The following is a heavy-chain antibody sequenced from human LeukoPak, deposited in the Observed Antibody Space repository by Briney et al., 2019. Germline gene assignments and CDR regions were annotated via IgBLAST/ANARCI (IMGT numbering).Heavy chain of an antibody. V-gene: IGHV4-59*01. Sequence: SETLSLTCTVSGGSISSYYWSWIRQPPGKGLEWIGYIYYSGSTNYNPSLTSRVTISVDTSKNQFSLKLSAVTAADTAVYYCAGEYRGPARGLDYWGQGTLVTVSS. CDR3: AGEYRGPARGLDY. J-gene: IGHJ4*02. CDR1: GGSISSYY. CDR2: IYYSGST. D-gene: IGHD2-2*01.